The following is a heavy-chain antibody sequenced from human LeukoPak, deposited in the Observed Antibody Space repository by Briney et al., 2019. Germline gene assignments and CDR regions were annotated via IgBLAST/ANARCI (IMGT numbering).Heavy chain of an antibody. CDR3: ARAYYGSGNYWFDP. V-gene: IGHV4-31*03. D-gene: IGHD3-10*01. J-gene: IGHJ5*02. CDR1: GGSISSGGYY. CDR2: IYYSGST. Sequence: SETLSLTCTVSGGSISSGGYYWSWIRQHPGKGLEWIGYIYYSGSTYYNPSLKSRVTISVDTSKNQFSLKLSSVTAADTAVYYCARAYYGSGNYWFDPWGQGTLVTDSS.